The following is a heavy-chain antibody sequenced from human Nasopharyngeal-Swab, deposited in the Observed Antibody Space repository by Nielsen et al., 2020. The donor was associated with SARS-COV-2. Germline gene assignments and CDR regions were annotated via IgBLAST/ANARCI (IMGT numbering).Heavy chain of an antibody. CDR3: ARAAAGTYRNWFDP. J-gene: IGHJ5*02. D-gene: IGHD6-13*01. V-gene: IGHV3-33*01. Sequence: VRQAPGKGLEWVAVIWYDGSNKYYADSMKGRFTISRDNSKNTLYLQMNSLRAEDTAVYYCARAAAGTYRNWFDPWGQGTLVTVSS. CDR2: IWYDGSNK.